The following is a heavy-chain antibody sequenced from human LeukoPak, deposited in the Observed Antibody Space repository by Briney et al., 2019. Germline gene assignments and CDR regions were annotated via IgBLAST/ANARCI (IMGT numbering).Heavy chain of an antibody. Sequence: PSETLSPTCAVSGGSISSGGYSWSWIRQPPGKGLEWIGYIYHSGSTYYNPSPKSRVTISVDRSKNQFSLKLSSVTAADTAVYYCASGKFGEFGMDVWGQGTTVTVSS. V-gene: IGHV4-30-2*01. CDR2: IYHSGST. CDR1: GGSISSGGYS. CDR3: ASGKFGEFGMDV. D-gene: IGHD3-10*01. J-gene: IGHJ6*02.